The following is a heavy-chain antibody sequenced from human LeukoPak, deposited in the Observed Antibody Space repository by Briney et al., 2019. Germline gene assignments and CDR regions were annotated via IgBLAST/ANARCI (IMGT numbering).Heavy chain of an antibody. CDR1: GYTFTGYY. CDR3: ASYPRYSSSPPFDY. Sequence: GASVKVSCKASGYTFTGYYMHWVRQAPGQGLEWMGWINPNTGGTNYEQKFQGRVTITRDTTISTAYMELSRLTSDDTAVYYCASYPRYSSSPPFDYWGQGTLVTVSS. D-gene: IGHD6-19*01. J-gene: IGHJ4*02. CDR2: INPNTGGT. V-gene: IGHV1-2*02.